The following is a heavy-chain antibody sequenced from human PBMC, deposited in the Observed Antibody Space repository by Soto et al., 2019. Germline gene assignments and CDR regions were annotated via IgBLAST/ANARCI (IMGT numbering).Heavy chain of an antibody. Sequence: QVQLVESGGGVVQPGRSLRLSCVVSGFTFSNYGMHWVRQAPGKGLEWVAVISYDGSNKYYADSVNGRFTISRDNSKNTLYLQMNCLRVEDTAVYYCAKDLVAWSNYYYYGMDVWGQGTTFTVSS. J-gene: IGHJ6*02. CDR3: AKDLVAWSNYYYYGMDV. CDR1: GFTFSNYG. V-gene: IGHV3-30*18. CDR2: ISYDGSNK. D-gene: IGHD6-6*01.